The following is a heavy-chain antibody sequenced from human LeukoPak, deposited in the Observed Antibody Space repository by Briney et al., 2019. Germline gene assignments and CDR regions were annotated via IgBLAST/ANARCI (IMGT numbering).Heavy chain of an antibody. J-gene: IGHJ5*02. CDR1: GGSFSGYY. V-gene: IGHV4-34*01. Sequence: SETLSLTCAVYGGSFSGYYWSWIRQPPGKGLEWIGEINHSGSTNYNPSLKSRVTISVDTSKNQFSLKLSSVTAADTAVYYCARGRPYGENWFDPWGQGTLVTVSS. D-gene: IGHD4-17*01. CDR2: INHSGST. CDR3: ARGRPYGENWFDP.